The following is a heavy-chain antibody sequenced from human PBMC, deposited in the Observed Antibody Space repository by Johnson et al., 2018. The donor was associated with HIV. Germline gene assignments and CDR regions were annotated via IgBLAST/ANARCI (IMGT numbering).Heavy chain of an antibody. D-gene: IGHD1-26*01. V-gene: IGHV3-20*04. CDR2: INWNGGST. CDR1: GFTFDDYG. Sequence: VQLVESGGALVQPGGSLRLSCEVSGFTFDDYGMSWVRQAPGKGLEWVSGINWNGGSTGYADSVKGRFTISRDNSKNTLYLQMNSLRAEETAVYYCAKDDRELDAFDIWGQGTMVTVSS. CDR3: AKDDRELDAFDI. J-gene: IGHJ3*02.